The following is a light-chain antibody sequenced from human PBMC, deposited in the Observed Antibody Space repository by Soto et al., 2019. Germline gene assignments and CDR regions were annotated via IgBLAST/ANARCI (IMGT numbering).Light chain of an antibody. CDR3: QQYGSSRT. CDR1: QSVISSY. Sequence: DIVLTQSPGTLSLSPGERATLSCRPSQSVISSYLAWYQQKPGQAPRLLIYGASSRATGIPDRFSGSGSGTDFTLTISRLEPEDFAVYYCQQYGSSRTFGQGTKV. CDR2: GAS. J-gene: IGKJ1*01. V-gene: IGKV3-20*01.